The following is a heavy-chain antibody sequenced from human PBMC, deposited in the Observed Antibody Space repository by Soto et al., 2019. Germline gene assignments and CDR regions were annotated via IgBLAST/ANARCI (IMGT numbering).Heavy chain of an antibody. CDR3: AREGVDTAMVYYYLGGAANYYGMDV. Sequence: HPGGSLRLSCAASGFTFSSYAMHWVRQAPGKGLEWVAVISYDGSNKYYADSVKGRFTISRDNSKNTLYLQMNSLRAEDTAVYYCAREGVDTAMVYYYLGGAANYYGMDVWGQGTTVTVSS. V-gene: IGHV3-30-3*01. CDR2: ISYDGSNK. CDR1: GFTFSSYA. D-gene: IGHD5-18*01. J-gene: IGHJ6*02.